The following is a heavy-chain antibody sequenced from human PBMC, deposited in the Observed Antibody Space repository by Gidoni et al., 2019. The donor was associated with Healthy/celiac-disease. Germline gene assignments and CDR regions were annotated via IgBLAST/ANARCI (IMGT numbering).Heavy chain of an antibody. Sequence: EVQLVESGGGLIQPGGSLRLSCAASGFTVSSNYMSWVRQAPGKGLEWVSVIYSGGSTYYADSVKGRFTISRDNSKNTLYLQMNSLRAEDTAVYYCARAKAVAGTWGYYGMDVWGQGTTVTVSS. CDR2: IYSGGST. CDR1: GFTVSSNY. D-gene: IGHD6-19*01. J-gene: IGHJ6*02. CDR3: ARAKAVAGTWGYYGMDV. V-gene: IGHV3-53*01.